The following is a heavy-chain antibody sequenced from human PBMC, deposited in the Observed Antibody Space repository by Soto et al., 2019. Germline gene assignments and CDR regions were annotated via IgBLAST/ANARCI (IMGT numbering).Heavy chain of an antibody. D-gene: IGHD3-22*01. V-gene: IGHV5-51*01. J-gene: IGHJ4*02. CDR1: GYSFTSYW. CDR3: ATTYYYDSSGYLPFDY. Sequence: GESLKISCKGSGYSFTSYWIGWVRQMPGKGLEWMGIIYPGDSDTRYSPSFQGQVTISADKSISTAYLQWSSLKASDTAMYYCATTYYYDSSGYLPFDYWGQGTLVTVS. CDR2: IYPGDSDT.